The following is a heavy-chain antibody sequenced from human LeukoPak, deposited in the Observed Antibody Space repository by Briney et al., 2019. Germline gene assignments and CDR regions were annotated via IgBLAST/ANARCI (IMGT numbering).Heavy chain of an antibody. CDR2: INPTGGST. V-gene: IGHV1-46*01. CDR1: GYIFTSYY. Sequence: TAVNVSCKASGYIFTSYYMHWLRQAPGQGLEWVGLINPTGGSTTYAQNFQGRVTMTRDTSTTTVYMEVSSLRSEDTAVYYCARGEQEYYDYVWGSYRSYYFDYWGQGTLVTVSS. J-gene: IGHJ4*02. D-gene: IGHD3-16*02. CDR3: ARGEQEYYDYVWGSYRSYYFDY.